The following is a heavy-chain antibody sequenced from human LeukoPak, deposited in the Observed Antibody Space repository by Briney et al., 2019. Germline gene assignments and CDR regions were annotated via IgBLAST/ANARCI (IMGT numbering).Heavy chain of an antibody. Sequence: PSETLSLTCTVSGGSISSFFWSWIRQPPGKGLEWIGSTHYSGDSKYNPSLKSRVSLSIDTSKQQFSLRLSSVTAADTAVYYCARDLELERNRWNYFESWGQGTLVTVSS. CDR1: GGSISSFF. V-gene: IGHV4-59*01. CDR3: ARDLELERNRWNYFES. CDR2: THYSGDS. D-gene: IGHD1-1*01. J-gene: IGHJ4*02.